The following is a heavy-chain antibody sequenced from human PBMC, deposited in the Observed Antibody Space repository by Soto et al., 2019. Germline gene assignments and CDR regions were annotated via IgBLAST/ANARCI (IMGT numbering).Heavy chain of an antibody. J-gene: IGHJ5*02. CDR2: IYYSGST. D-gene: IGHD1-26*01. Sequence: QLQLQESGPGLVKPSETLSLTCTVSGGSISSSSYYWGWIRQPPGKGLEWIGSIYYSGSTYYNPSLKSRVTISVDTSKNQFSLKLSSVTAADTAVYYCARQWRGGNWRGSYINWFDPWGQGTLVTVSS. V-gene: IGHV4-39*01. CDR1: GGSISSSSYY. CDR3: ARQWRGGNWRGSYINWFDP.